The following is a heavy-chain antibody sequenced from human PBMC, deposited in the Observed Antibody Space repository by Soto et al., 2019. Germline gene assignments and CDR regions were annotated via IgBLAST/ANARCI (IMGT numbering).Heavy chain of an antibody. Sequence: QVQLVQSGAEVKKPGSSVKVSCKTSGGTFNTYPISWVRQAPGQGLEWMGTIIPILDIANYAQKFQGRVTMTANKYTTTAYRVLSSLESGDPAVYCCARRQRGVLVVPAALPSPLDYWGQGTLVTVSS. CDR1: GGTFNTYP. J-gene: IGHJ4*02. D-gene: IGHD2-2*01. CDR2: IIPILDIA. CDR3: ARRQRGVLVVPAALPSPLDY. V-gene: IGHV1-69*02.